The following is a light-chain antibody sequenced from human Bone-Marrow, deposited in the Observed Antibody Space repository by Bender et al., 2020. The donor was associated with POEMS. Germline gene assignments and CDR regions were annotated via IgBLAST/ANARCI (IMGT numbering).Light chain of an antibody. CDR2: TNN. Sequence: QSVLTQPPSVSGTPGQRVTISCSGSGSNIGGYPVNWYQQLPGTAPRLLIYTNNERPSGVPDRFSGSKSGTSASLAITGLQSDDEGMYFCVAWDASLNGWVFGGGTKLTVL. V-gene: IGLV1-44*01. CDR3: VAWDASLNGWV. CDR1: GSNIGGYP. J-gene: IGLJ3*02.